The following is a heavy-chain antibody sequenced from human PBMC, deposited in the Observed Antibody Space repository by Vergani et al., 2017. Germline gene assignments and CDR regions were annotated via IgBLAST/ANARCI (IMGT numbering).Heavy chain of an antibody. CDR1: GFTFSSYG. CDR3: AREYLTRYYFDY. V-gene: IGHV3-33*01. Sequence: QVQLVESGGGVVQPGRSLRLSCAASGFTFSSYGMHWVRQAPGQGLEWVAVIWYDGSNKCYADSVKGRFTISRDNSKNTLYLQMNSLRAEDTAVYYCAREYLTRYYFDYGGQGTLVTVSS. CDR2: IWYDGSNK. J-gene: IGHJ4*02.